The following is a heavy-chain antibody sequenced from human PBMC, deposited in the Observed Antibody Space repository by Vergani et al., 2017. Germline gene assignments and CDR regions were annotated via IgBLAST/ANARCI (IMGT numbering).Heavy chain of an antibody. CDR2: FDPEDGET. J-gene: IGHJ4*02. Sequence: QVQLVQSGAEVKKPGASVKVSCKVSGSTLTELSMHWVRQAPGKGLEWVGGFDPEDGETIYAQKFQGRVTMTEDTSTDTAYMELSSLRSEDTAVYYCATVKAGYSSSWNTLYYFDYWGQGTLVTVSS. V-gene: IGHV1-24*01. D-gene: IGHD6-13*01. CDR3: ATVKAGYSSSWNTLYYFDY. CDR1: GSTLTELS.